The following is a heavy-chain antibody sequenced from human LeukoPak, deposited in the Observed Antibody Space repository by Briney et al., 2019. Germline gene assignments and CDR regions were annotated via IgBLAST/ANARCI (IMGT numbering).Heavy chain of an antibody. V-gene: IGHV4-31*03. D-gene: IGHD2-2*02. CDR3: ARYCSSTNCYRGGFDP. CDR1: GGSISSGGYY. J-gene: IGHJ5*02. CDR2: IYYSGST. Sequence: SQTLSLTCTVSGGSISSGGYYWSWIRQHPGKGLEWIGYIYYSGSTYSNPSLKSRVTISVDTSKNQFSLNLSSVTAADTAVYYCARYCSSTNCYRGGFDPWGQGTLVTVSS.